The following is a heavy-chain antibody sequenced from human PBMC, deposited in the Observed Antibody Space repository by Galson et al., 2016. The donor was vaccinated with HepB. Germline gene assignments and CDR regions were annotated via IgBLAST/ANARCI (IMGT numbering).Heavy chain of an antibody. CDR3: ARGGDGYNFPYYFDY. CDR1: GDSITRYY. Sequence: SETLSLTCIVSGDSITRYYWGWIRQPTGKGLEWIGHIYNTGNTNYNPSLKSRVTISIDASKNQFSLNLSSVTAADTAVYYCARGGDGYNFPYYFDYWGQGTLVPVSA. D-gene: IGHD5-24*01. J-gene: IGHJ4*02. V-gene: IGHV4-59*01. CDR2: IYNTGNT.